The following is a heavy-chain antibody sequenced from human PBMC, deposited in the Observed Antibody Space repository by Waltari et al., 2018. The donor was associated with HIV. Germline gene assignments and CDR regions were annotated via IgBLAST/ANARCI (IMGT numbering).Heavy chain of an antibody. J-gene: IGHJ3*01. CDR2: VSATGLK. D-gene: IGHD3-10*01. CDR3: ARAILWNFGEGFDAFNV. CDR1: GGSLSTYS. Sequence: LQVSGPGRVAPTENLSLTCTVPGGSLSTYSWTGIRQTPGQGLQWIGFVSATGLKNYNPSPRNRVNMSLDTANNLFSLNLTSVTAADTALYYCARAILWNFGEGFDAFNVWGQGTRVIVSS. V-gene: IGHV4-4*08.